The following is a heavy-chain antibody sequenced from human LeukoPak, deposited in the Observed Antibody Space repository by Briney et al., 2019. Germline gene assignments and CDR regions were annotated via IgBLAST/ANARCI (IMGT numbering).Heavy chain of an antibody. CDR2: ISYDGSNK. J-gene: IGHJ4*02. CDR1: GFTFSDYY. D-gene: IGHD5-18*01. V-gene: IGHV3-30-3*01. Sequence: PGGSLRLSCAASGFTFSDYYMSWIRQAPGKGLEWVAVISYDGSNKYYADSVKGRFTISRDNAKNSLYLQMNSLRAEDTAVYYCARDLRSGYSYGPIDYWGQGTLVTVSS. CDR3: ARDLRSGYSYGPIDY.